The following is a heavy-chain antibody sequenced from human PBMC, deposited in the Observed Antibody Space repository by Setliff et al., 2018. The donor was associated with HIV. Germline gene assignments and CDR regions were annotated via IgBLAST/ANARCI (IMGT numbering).Heavy chain of an antibody. D-gene: IGHD5-12*01. CDR2: INAGNGNT. CDR3: ARDYSGYDLVSGF. J-gene: IGHJ4*02. CDR1: GYTFTFYS. V-gene: IGHV1-3*01. Sequence: ASVKVSCKASGYTFTFYSMHWVRQAPGQRLEWMGWINAGNGNTKYSQKFQGRVTITRDTSASTAYMELSSLRSEDTAVYYCARDYSGYDLVSGFWGQGTLVTVSS.